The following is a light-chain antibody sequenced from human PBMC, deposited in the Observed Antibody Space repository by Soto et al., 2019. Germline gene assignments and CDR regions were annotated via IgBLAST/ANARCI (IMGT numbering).Light chain of an antibody. V-gene: IGKV1-33*01. CDR1: QDIRNS. CDR2: HAS. CDR3: QQYDNLPFT. Sequence: DIQMTQSPSSLSASVGERVTITCQASQDIRNSLNWYQQKPGKDPNLLIYHASTLETGVPSRFSGSGSGTDFTFTISSLQPEDIATYYCQQYDNLPFTFGPGTNVDIK. J-gene: IGKJ3*01.